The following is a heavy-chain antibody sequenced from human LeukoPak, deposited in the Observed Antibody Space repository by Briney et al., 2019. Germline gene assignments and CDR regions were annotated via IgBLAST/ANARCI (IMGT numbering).Heavy chain of an antibody. V-gene: IGHV1-69*06. CDR3: ARVPRRGDCCTFDY. CDR2: IIPIFGTA. D-gene: IGHD2-21*02. Sequence: SVKVTCKASGGTFSSYAISWVRQAPGQGLEWMGGIIPIFGTANYAQKFQGRVAITADKSTSTAYMELSSLRSEDTAVYYCARVPRRGDCCTFDYWGQGTLVTVSS. CDR1: GGTFSSYA. J-gene: IGHJ4*02.